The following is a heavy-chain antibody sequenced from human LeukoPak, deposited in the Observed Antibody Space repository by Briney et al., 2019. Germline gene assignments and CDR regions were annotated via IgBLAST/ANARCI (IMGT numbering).Heavy chain of an antibody. V-gene: IGHV1-24*01. D-gene: IGHD2-2*01. Sequence: ASVTVSCKVSGYTLTELSMHWVRQAPGKGLEWMGGFYPEDGETIYAQKFQGRVTMTEDTSTDTAYMELSSLRSEDTAVYYCARGHCSSTSCYYLYYYYYGMDVWGQGTTVTVSS. J-gene: IGHJ6*02. CDR2: FYPEDGET. CDR1: GYTLTELS. CDR3: ARGHCSSTSCYYLYYYYYGMDV.